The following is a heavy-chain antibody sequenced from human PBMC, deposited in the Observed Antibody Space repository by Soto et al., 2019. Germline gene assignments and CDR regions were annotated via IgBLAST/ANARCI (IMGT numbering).Heavy chain of an antibody. CDR2: IIPIFGTA. Sequence: SVKVSCKASGGTFSSYAISWVRQAPGQGLEWMGGIIPIFGTANYAQKFQGRVTITADKSTSTAYMELSSLRSEDTAVYYCARSPGNYYYYGMEVWGEGTTVTVSS. V-gene: IGHV1-69*06. CDR3: ARSPGNYYYYGMEV. CDR1: GGTFSSYA. J-gene: IGHJ6*04.